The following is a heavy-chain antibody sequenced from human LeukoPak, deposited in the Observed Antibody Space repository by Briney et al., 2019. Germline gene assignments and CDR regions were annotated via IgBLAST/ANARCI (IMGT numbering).Heavy chain of an antibody. J-gene: IGHJ4*02. CDR2: INHSGST. CDR1: GGSFSGYY. CDR3: ALHYYYDSSGYTDY. V-gene: IGHV4-34*01. D-gene: IGHD3-22*01. Sequence: SETLSLTCAVYGGSFSGYYWSWIRQPPGKGLEWIGEINHSGSTNYNPSLKSRVTISVDTSKNQFSLKLSSVTAADTAVYYCALHYYYDSSGYTDYWGQGTLVTVSS.